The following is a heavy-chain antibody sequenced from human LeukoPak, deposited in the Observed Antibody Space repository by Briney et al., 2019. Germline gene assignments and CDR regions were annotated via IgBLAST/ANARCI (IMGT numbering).Heavy chain of an antibody. CDR1: GFTFGDHA. Sequence: GGSLRLSCTASGFTFGDHAMTWVRQAPGKGLEWVGSIRSKRYGGTTECAASVKGRFTISRDDSKSIACLQMSSLKTEDTAVYFCTRDSHYDGSAYPPQFFDYWGQGTLVTVSS. J-gene: IGHJ4*02. D-gene: IGHD3-22*01. V-gene: IGHV3-49*04. CDR3: TRDSHYDGSAYPPQFFDY. CDR2: IRSKRYGGTT.